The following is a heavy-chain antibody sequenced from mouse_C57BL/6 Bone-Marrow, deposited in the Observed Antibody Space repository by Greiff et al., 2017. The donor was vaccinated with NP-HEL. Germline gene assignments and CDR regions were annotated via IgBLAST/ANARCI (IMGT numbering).Heavy chain of an antibody. V-gene: IGHV5-6*01. J-gene: IGHJ1*03. Sequence: EVQGVESGGDLVKPGGSLKLSCAASGFTFSSYGMSWVRQTPDKRLEWVATISSGGSYTYYPDSVKGRFTISRDNAENTLYLQMSSLKSEDTAMYYCARHGGSGSRGYFDVWGTGTTVTVSS. CDR3: ARHGGSGSRGYFDV. D-gene: IGHD1-1*01. CDR1: GFTFSSYG. CDR2: ISSGGSYT.